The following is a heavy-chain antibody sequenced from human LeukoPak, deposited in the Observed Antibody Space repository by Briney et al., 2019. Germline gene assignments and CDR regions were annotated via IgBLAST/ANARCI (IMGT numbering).Heavy chain of an antibody. CDR2: NSSSSNTI. D-gene: IGHD3-10*01. Sequence: PGGSLRLSCAASGFTFSSYSMNWVRQAPGKGLEWVSYNSSSSNTIYYADSVKGRFTISRDNAKNSLYLQMNSLRAEDTAVYYCARSYVSGSYYNGYWGQGTLVTVSS. V-gene: IGHV3-48*04. CDR3: ARSYVSGSYYNGY. CDR1: GFTFSSYS. J-gene: IGHJ4*02.